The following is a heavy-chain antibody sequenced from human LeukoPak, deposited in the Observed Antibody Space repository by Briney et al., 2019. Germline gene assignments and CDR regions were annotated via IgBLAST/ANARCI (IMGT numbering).Heavy chain of an antibody. CDR2: IYWDDDK. CDR3: AHRLDLVGTWHSGAFDF. V-gene: IGHV2-5*02. CDR1: GFSLRSSPMG. Sequence: ESGPTLVKPTETLTLTCTFSGFSLRSSPMGVGWIRQPPGKALEWLALIYWDDDKRYRPSLRSRLTITKDTSKNQVVLIMTNMYPVDTATYFCAHRLDLVGTWHSGAFDFWGRGTMVTVSS. D-gene: IGHD3/OR15-3a*01. J-gene: IGHJ3*01.